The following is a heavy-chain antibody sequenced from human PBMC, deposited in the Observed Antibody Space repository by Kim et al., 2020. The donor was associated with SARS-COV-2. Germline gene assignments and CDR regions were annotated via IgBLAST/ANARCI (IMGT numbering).Heavy chain of an antibody. D-gene: IGHD2-2*01. CDR2: ISSSSSYI. Sequence: GGSLRLSCAASGFTFSSYSMNWVRQAPGKGLEWVSSISSSSSYIYYADSVKGRFTISRDNAKNSLYLQMNSLRAEDTAVYYCARDVVVVVPAADYYYYGMDVWGQGTTVTVSS. J-gene: IGHJ6*02. CDR1: GFTFSSYS. V-gene: IGHV3-21*01. CDR3: ARDVVVVVPAADYYYYGMDV.